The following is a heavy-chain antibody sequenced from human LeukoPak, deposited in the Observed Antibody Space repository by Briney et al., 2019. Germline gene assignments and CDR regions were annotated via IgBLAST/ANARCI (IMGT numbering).Heavy chain of an antibody. CDR3: ARVAARRYNWFDP. J-gene: IGHJ5*02. D-gene: IGHD6-6*01. Sequence: GASVKVSCKASGYTFTSYGISWVRQAPGQGLERMGWISAYNGNTNYAQKFQGRVTMTRNTSISTAYMELSSLRSEDTAVYYCARVAARRYNWFDPWGQGTLVTVSS. CDR2: ISAYNGNT. CDR1: GYTFTSYG. V-gene: IGHV1-18*01.